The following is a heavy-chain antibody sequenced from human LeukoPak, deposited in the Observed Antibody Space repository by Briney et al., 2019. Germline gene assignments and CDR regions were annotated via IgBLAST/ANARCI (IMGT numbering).Heavy chain of an antibody. CDR1: GGSISSYY. Sequence: SETLSLTCTVSGGSISSYYWSWIRQPPGKGLEWIGYIYYSGSTKYNPSLKSRVTISIDTSKNQFSLKVTSVTAADTAVYYCARVGFGEGSYYYTMDVWGQGTTVTVSS. V-gene: IGHV4-59*01. D-gene: IGHD3-10*01. CDR2: IYYSGST. J-gene: IGHJ6*02. CDR3: ARVGFGEGSYYYTMDV.